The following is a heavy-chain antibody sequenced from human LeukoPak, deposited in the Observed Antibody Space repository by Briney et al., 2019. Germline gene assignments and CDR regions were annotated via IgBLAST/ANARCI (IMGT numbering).Heavy chain of an antibody. Sequence: GASVKASCKASGYTFTSYDINWVRQATGQGLEWMGWMNPNSGNTNYAQKLQGRVTMTTDTSTSTAYMELRSLRSDDTAVYYCARIWFGEFERVFDPWGQGTLVTVSS. CDR3: ARIWFGEFERVFDP. J-gene: IGHJ5*02. CDR2: MNPNSGNT. CDR1: GYTFTSYD. V-gene: IGHV1-18*01. D-gene: IGHD3-10*01.